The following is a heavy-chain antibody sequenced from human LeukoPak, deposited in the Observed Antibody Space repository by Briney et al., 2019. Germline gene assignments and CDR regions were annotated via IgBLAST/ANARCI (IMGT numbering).Heavy chain of an antibody. V-gene: IGHV5-51*01. CDR1: GYIFTSFW. CDR3: ATVPGY. J-gene: IGHJ4*02. D-gene: IGHD6-19*01. CDR2: IFPSDSDT. Sequence: GESLKISCQGSGYIFTSFWIGWVRQMPGRGLEWMGIIFPSDSDTRYSPSFQGQVTISADKSITTAYLQWNSLKASDTAMYYCATVPGYWGQGTLVTVSS.